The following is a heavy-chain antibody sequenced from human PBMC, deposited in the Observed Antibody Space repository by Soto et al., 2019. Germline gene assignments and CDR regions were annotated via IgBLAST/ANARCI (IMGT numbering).Heavy chain of an antibody. J-gene: IGHJ4*02. D-gene: IGHD3-22*01. V-gene: IGHV3-30*18. CDR3: AKDTYFYDTSGYYIFDD. CDR2: ISYDGSNE. CDR1: GFAFSSYG. Sequence: QVQLVESGGGVVQAGRSLRLSCAASGFAFSSYGIHWVRQAPGKGLEWVAGISYDGSNEHYTDSVKGRFTISRDNSKNTLYLQMNSLRAEDTAVYYCAKDTYFYDTSGYYIFDDWGQGTLVTVSS.